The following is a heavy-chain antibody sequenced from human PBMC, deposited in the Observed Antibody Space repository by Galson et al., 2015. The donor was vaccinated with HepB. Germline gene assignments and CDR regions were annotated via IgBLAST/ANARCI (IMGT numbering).Heavy chain of an antibody. Sequence: SLRLSCAASGFTFSSYAMHRVRQAPGKGLEYVSAISSNGGSTYYADSVKGRFTISRDNSKNTLYLQMSSLRAEDTAVYYCVEDVRLESYRLDYWGQGTLVTVSS. V-gene: IGHV3-64D*06. CDR1: GFTFSSYA. J-gene: IGHJ4*02. D-gene: IGHD1-26*01. CDR2: ISSNGGST. CDR3: VEDVRLESYRLDY.